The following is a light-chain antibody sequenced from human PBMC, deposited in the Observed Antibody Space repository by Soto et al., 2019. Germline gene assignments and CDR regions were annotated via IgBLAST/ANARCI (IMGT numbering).Light chain of an antibody. CDR3: QQYCSSPHT. CDR1: QSVSSSY. J-gene: IGKJ2*01. CDR2: GAS. Sequence: EIVLTQSPGTLSLSPGERATLSCRASQSVSSSYLAWYQHKPGQAPRLLIYGASSRATGIPDRFSGSGSGTDFTLTISRLEPEEFAVYYWQQYCSSPHTFGQGTKLEIK. V-gene: IGKV3-20*01.